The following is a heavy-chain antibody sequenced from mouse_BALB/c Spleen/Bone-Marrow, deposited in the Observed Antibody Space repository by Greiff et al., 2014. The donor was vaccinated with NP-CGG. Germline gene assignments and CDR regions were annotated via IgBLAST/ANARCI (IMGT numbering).Heavy chain of an antibody. CDR3: ARCVVGRDYAIDY. J-gene: IGHJ4*01. V-gene: IGHV1S56*01. Sequence: QVQLQQSGPELVKPGASVRISCKASGYTFTSYFLHWVKQRPGQGLEWIGWIYPGNVNTKYNEKFKGKATLTADKSSSTAYMQLSSLTSEASAVYFCARCVVGRDYAIDYWGQGTSVTVSS. CDR2: IYPGNVNT. D-gene: IGHD1-1*01. CDR1: GYTFTSYF.